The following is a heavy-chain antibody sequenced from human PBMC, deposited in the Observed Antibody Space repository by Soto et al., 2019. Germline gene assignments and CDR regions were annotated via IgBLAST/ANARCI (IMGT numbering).Heavy chain of an antibody. J-gene: IGHJ6*03. V-gene: IGHV1-8*01. CDR2: MNPNSGNT. Sequence: GASVKVSCKASGYTFTSYDINWVRQATGQGLEWMGWMNPNSGNTGYAQKFQGRVTMTRNTSISTAYMELSSLRSEDTAVYYCARGGGTTAYYYYYYYMDVWGKGTTVTVSS. CDR3: ARGGGTTAYYYYYYYMDV. CDR1: GYTFTSYD. D-gene: IGHD1-7*01.